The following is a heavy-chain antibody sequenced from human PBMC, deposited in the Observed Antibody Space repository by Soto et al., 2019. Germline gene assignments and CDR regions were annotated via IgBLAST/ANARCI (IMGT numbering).Heavy chain of an antibody. D-gene: IGHD6-19*01. CDR2: ISGSGGST. CDR3: AKGAAVAGQNSFDY. V-gene: IGHV3-23*01. Sequence: AISGSGGSTYYADSVKGRFTISRDNSKNTLYLQMNSLRAEDTAVYYCAKGAAVAGQNSFDYWGRGTLVTVSS. J-gene: IGHJ4*02.